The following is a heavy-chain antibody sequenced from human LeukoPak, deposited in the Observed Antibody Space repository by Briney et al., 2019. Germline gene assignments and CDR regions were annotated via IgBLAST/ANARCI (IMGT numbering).Heavy chain of an antibody. D-gene: IGHD4-17*01. Sequence: GGSLRLSCAASGFTFSSYAMSWVRQAPGKGLEWVSVISGSGGSTYYADSVKGRFTISRDNSKNTLYLQMNSLRAEDTAVYYCAKDPGMTTVIDNWFDPWGQGTLVTVSS. CDR1: GFTFSSYA. J-gene: IGHJ5*02. V-gene: IGHV3-23*01. CDR3: AKDPGMTTVIDNWFDP. CDR2: ISGSGGST.